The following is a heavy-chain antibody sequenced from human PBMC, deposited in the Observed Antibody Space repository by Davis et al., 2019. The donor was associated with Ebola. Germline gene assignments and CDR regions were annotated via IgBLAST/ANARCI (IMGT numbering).Heavy chain of an antibody. V-gene: IGHV4-59*11. Sequence: PGGSLRLSCTVSGVSIIDHYWSCIRQSPGKGLEWIGYIDYRGRSTYKPSLRSRITMSVDTPKNQFSLKLKSITAADTAVYYCARGGSPAMFKGVDEWGQGTLVTVAS. J-gene: IGHJ4*02. CDR1: GVSIIDHY. D-gene: IGHD2-2*01. CDR2: IDYRGRS. CDR3: ARGGSPAMFKGVDE.